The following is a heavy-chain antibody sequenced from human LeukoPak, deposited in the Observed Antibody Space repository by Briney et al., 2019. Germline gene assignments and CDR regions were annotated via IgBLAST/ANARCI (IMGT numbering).Heavy chain of an antibody. Sequence: GASVKVSCKASGYTFTGYYMHWVRQAPGQGLEWMGWINPNSGATNYAQKFQGRVTMTRDTSISTAYMELNSLRSDDTAVYYCARGAWFGEFYFDYWGQGTLVTVSS. J-gene: IGHJ4*02. CDR3: ARGAWFGEFYFDY. D-gene: IGHD3-10*01. CDR1: GYTFTGYY. CDR2: INPNSGAT. V-gene: IGHV1-2*02.